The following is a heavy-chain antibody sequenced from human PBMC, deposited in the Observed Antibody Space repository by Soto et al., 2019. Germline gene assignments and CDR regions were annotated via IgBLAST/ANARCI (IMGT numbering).Heavy chain of an antibody. CDR3: AKAVGYCSSSSCRDYYYYYGMDV. J-gene: IGHJ6*02. V-gene: IGHV3-30*18. Sequence: SLRLSCASSGFTFSNYGMHWVRQAPGKGLEWVSIISYDGGNKYYADSVKGRFTISRDNSKNTLYLQMNSLRAEDTAVYYCAKAVGYCSSSSCRDYYYYYGMDVWGQGTTVTVSS. D-gene: IGHD2-2*01. CDR2: ISYDGGNK. CDR1: GFTFSNYG.